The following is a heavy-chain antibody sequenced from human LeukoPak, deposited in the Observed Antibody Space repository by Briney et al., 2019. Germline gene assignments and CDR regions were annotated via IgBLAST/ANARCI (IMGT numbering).Heavy chain of an antibody. J-gene: IGHJ4*02. CDR3: ARDLSLDY. CDR1: GFPFSRYG. CDR2: IWYDGSNK. Sequence: GGSLRLSCAASGFPFSRYGMHWVRQAPGKGLEWVAVIWYDGSNKYYADSVKGRFTISRDNSKSTLFLQMNSLRAGDTAVYYCARDLSLDYWGQGALVTVSS. V-gene: IGHV3-33*01.